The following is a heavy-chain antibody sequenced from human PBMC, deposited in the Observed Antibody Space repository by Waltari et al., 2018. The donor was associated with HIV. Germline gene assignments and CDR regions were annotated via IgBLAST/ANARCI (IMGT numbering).Heavy chain of an antibody. J-gene: IGHJ4*02. CDR3: ARGAGSV. CDR1: GFSFGSFW. CDR2: IKEDGGER. V-gene: IGHV3-7*01. Sequence: LEESGGGAVQPGESLRLSWEASGFSFGSFWMSWVRQVSGKGLEWVADIKEDGGERNVVDSVKGRFTVSRDNAKNLLILKMDNLKMEDSGIYYCARGAGSVWGQGTLVTVSS.